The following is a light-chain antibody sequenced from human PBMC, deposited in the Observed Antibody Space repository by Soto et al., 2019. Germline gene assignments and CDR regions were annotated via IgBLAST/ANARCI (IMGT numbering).Light chain of an antibody. Sequence: QAVVTQPPSVSGAPGQRVTISCTGSSSNIGAGYDVHWYQQLPGTAPKLLIYGNSNRPSGVPDRFSGSKSGTSASLAITGLQAEDEADYYCQSYDSSLSGSKVFGGGTQVTVL. J-gene: IGLJ2*01. CDR3: QSYDSSLSGSKV. V-gene: IGLV1-40*01. CDR2: GNS. CDR1: SSNIGAGYD.